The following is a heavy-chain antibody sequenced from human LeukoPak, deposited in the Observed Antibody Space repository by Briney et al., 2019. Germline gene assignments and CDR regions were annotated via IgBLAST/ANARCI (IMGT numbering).Heavy chain of an antibody. Sequence: ASVKVSCKASGYTFTSYGISWVRQAPGQGLEWMGWISAYNGNTNYAQKLQGRVTMTTDTSTSTAYMELRSLRSDDTAVYYCARGPPTRYYDSSGYYAFDYWGKGTLVTVSS. CDR3: ARGPPTRYYDSSGYYAFDY. CDR1: GYTFTSYG. D-gene: IGHD3-22*01. J-gene: IGHJ4*02. CDR2: ISAYNGNT. V-gene: IGHV1-18*01.